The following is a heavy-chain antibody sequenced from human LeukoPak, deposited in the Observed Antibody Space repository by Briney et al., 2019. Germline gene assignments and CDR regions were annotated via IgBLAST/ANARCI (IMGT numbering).Heavy chain of an antibody. CDR2: INHSGST. V-gene: IGHV4-34*01. CDR3: ARGKLRLLDY. J-gene: IGHJ4*02. CDR1: GGSFSGFY. Sequence: SETLSLTCAVYGGSFSGFYWSWIRQPPGKGLEWIGEINHSGSTNYNPSLKSRVTISVDTSKNQFSLKLSSVTAADTAVYYCARGKLRLLDYWGQGTLVTDSS. D-gene: IGHD1-7*01.